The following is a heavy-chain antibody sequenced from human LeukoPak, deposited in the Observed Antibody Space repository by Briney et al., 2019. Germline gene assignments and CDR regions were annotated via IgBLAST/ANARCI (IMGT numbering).Heavy chain of an antibody. J-gene: IGHJ4*02. CDR3: TTPAGFHLVY. Sequence: PGGSLRLSCAASGFTFSTHSMNWVRQAPGKGLEWVGRIKTKTDGGTTDYAAPVKGRFTISRDDSKTTLYLQMNSLKTEDTAVYYCTTPAGFHLVYWGQGTLVTVSS. D-gene: IGHD2-15*01. CDR2: IKTKTDGGTT. CDR1: GFTFSTHS. V-gene: IGHV3-15*01.